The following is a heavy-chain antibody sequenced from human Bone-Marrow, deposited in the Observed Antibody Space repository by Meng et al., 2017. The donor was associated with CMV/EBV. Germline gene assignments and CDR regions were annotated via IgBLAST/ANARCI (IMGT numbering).Heavy chain of an antibody. CDR3: ARDVRFLLSPYYYMDV. Sequence: GESLKISCAASGFTFSSYWMHWVRQAPGKGLVWVSRINSDGSSTSYADSVKGRFTISRDNAKNTLYLQMNSLRAEDTAVYYCARDVRFLLSPYYYMDVWGQGTMVTVSS. CDR1: GFTFSSYW. J-gene: IGHJ6*02. D-gene: IGHD2-2*01. V-gene: IGHV3-74*01. CDR2: INSDGSST.